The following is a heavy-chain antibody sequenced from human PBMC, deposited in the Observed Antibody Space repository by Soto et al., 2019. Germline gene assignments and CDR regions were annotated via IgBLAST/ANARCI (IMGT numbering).Heavy chain of an antibody. V-gene: IGHV1-2*04. Sequence: ASLKVSSKASGVTFSSYTISWVRQAPGQGLEWMGWINPNSGGTNYAQKFQGWVTMTRDTSISTAYMELSRLRSDDTAVYYCATSGSYLSDYYYYGMDVWGQGTTVTVSS. CDR1: GVTFSSYT. J-gene: IGHJ6*02. CDR3: ATSGSYLSDYYYYGMDV. D-gene: IGHD1-26*01. CDR2: INPNSGGT.